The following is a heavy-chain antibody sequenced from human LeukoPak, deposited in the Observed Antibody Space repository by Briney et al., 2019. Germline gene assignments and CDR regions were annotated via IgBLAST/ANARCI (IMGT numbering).Heavy chain of an antibody. D-gene: IGHD4-23*01. V-gene: IGHV4-59*05. CDR1: GGSISGYY. Sequence: SETLSLTCTVSGGSISGYYWSWFRQPPGKGLEWIGSIYYSGSTYYNPSLKSRVTISVDTSKNQFSLKLSSVTAADTAVYYCARQPGGNSSPIDYWGQGTLVTVSS. CDR2: IYYSGST. CDR3: ARQPGGNSSPIDY. J-gene: IGHJ4*02.